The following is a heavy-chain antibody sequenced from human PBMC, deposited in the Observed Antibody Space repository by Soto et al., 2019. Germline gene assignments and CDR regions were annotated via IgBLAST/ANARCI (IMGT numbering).Heavy chain of an antibody. CDR2: ILSDHNT. CDR3: ARRTSGYFGY. Sequence: EVQLLESGGGLVQPGGSLTLSCAASGFTFSDYTMSWVRQAPGKVLECISVILSDHNTYYADSVRGRFTTSRDNSKNTLYLEVNSLRAEDTAVYYCARRTSGYFGYWGQGTLVTVSS. CDR1: GFTFSDYT. V-gene: IGHV3-23*03. J-gene: IGHJ4*02. D-gene: IGHD6-19*01.